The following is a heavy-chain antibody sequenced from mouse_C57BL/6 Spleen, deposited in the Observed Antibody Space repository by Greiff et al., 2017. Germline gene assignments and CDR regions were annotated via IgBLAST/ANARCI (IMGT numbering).Heavy chain of an antibody. CDR3: ARFSKDAMDY. J-gene: IGHJ4*01. CDR1: GFTFSDYG. CDR2: ISSGSSTI. V-gene: IGHV5-17*01. D-gene: IGHD2-5*01. Sequence: DVQLVESGGGLVKPGGSLKLSCAASGFTFSDYGMHWVRQAPEKGLEWVAYISSGSSTIYYADTVKGRFTISRDNAKNTLFLQMTSLRSEDTAMYYCARFSKDAMDYWGQGTSVTVSS.